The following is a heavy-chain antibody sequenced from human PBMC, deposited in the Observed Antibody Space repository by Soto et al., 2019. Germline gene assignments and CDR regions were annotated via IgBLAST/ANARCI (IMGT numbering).Heavy chain of an antibody. D-gene: IGHD6-13*01. V-gene: IGHV2-5*01. J-gene: IGHJ4*02. Sequence: QITLKESGPTLVKPTQTLTLTCTFSGFSLSTSEVGVGWIRQPPGKALEWLALIYWNDDKRYSPSLKSRLTINKDTSKNQVVLTMTNMDPVDTATNYCAHTIADQSLRYYFDYWGQGTLVTVSS. CDR3: AHTIADQSLRYYFDY. CDR1: GFSLSTSEVG. CDR2: IYWNDDK.